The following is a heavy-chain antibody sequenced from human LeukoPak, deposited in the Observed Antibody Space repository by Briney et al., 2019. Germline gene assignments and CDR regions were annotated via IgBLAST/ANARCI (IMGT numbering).Heavy chain of an antibody. CDR3: ARGDFWSGYSNYYYMDV. J-gene: IGHJ6*03. Sequence: GASVKVSCKASGYTFSSYDIKRVRQAPGQGLEWMGWVNPNSGITGYAQKFQGRVTIPRNTSISTAYLELRSLRSEDTAVYDSARGDFWSGYSNYYYMDVWGKGTTVTVSS. D-gene: IGHD3-3*01. V-gene: IGHV1-8*01. CDR1: GYTFSSYD. CDR2: VNPNSGIT.